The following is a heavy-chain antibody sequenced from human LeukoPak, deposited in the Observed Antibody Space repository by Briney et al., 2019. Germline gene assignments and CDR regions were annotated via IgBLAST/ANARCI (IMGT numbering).Heavy chain of an antibody. CDR2: ITSIGHTI. CDR1: GFTFSDYE. J-gene: IGHJ4*02. D-gene: IGHD4-17*01. Sequence: GGSLRLSCAASGFTFSDYEMNWVRQAPGKGLEWVSYITSIGHTIYYTDSVKGRFTISRDNAKNSLYLQMNSLRAEDTAVYYCAKGRVYGDYVRDFDHWGQGTLVTVSS. CDR3: AKGRVYGDYVRDFDH. V-gene: IGHV3-48*03.